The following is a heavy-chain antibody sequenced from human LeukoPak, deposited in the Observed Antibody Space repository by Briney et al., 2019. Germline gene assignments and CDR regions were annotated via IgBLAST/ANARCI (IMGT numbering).Heavy chain of an antibody. CDR2: ISGSGGST. D-gene: IGHD6-19*01. CDR3: AKTTTGYSSGRYPGWPVDY. CDR1: GFTFSSYA. V-gene: IGHV3-23*01. Sequence: GGSLRLSCAASGFTFSSYAMYWVRQAPGKGLEWVSGISGSGGSTYYADSVKGRFTISRDNSKNTVYLQMNSLRAEDTALYYCAKTTTGYSSGRYPGWPVDYWGQGTLVTVSS. J-gene: IGHJ4*02.